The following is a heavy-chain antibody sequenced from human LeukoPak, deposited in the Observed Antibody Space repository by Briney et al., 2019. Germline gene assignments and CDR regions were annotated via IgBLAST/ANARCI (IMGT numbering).Heavy chain of an antibody. CDR1: GGTFSSYA. Sequence: GASVKVSCKASGGTFSSYAISWVRQAPGQGLEWMGGIIPIFGTANYAQKFQGRVTITADESTSTAYMELSSLRSEDTAVYYCARDLRQWLVPNGYYGMDVWGQGTTVTVSS. V-gene: IGHV1-69*01. J-gene: IGHJ6*02. D-gene: IGHD6-19*01. CDR3: ARDLRQWLVPNGYYGMDV. CDR2: IIPIFGTA.